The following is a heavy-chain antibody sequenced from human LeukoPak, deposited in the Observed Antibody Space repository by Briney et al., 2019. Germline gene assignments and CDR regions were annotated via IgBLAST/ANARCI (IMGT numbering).Heavy chain of an antibody. CDR1: GFTFSRYT. J-gene: IGHJ4*02. V-gene: IGHV3-21*06. CDR2: IRSDTTY. D-gene: IGHD6-19*01. CDR3: AGGIAVDFDY. Sequence: PGGSLRLSCAASGFTFSRYTMNWVRQAPGEGLEWVSPIRSDTTYTDSVKGRFTISRDNAKGLLYLQMNSLRAEDTAVYYCAGGIAVDFDYWGQGTLVTVSS.